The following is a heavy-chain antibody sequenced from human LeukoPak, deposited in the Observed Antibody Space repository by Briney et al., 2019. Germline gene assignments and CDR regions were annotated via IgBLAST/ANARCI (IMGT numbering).Heavy chain of an antibody. CDR3: ARELYGDYVGYFDY. CDR1: GDSVSRNTAA. D-gene: IGHD4-17*01. J-gene: IGHJ4*02. V-gene: IGHV6-1*01. CDR2: TYYRSKWYN. Sequence: SQTLSLTCAISGDSVSRNTAAWNWIRQSPSRGLEWLSRTYYRSKWYNDYAGSVKSRITIYPDTSRNQFSLKLSSVTAADTAVYYCARELYGDYVGYFDYWGQGTLVTVSS.